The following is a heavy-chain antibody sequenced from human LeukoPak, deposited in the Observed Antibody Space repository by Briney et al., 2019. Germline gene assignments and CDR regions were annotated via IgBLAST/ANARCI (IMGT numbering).Heavy chain of an antibody. J-gene: IGHJ3*02. CDR3: ARDGLAHYHSSSLGAFDI. CDR2: IWYDESNR. D-gene: IGHD3-22*01. V-gene: IGHV3-33*01. CDR1: GCTFSSDG. Sequence: GRSLRLSCAASGCTFSSDGMHWVRQAPGQGLEWVGVIWYDESNRYYADSLQGRFTISTDNSKNTLYLQMNSLRAEVTAVYYCARDGLAHYHSSSLGAFDIWGRGTMVTVSS.